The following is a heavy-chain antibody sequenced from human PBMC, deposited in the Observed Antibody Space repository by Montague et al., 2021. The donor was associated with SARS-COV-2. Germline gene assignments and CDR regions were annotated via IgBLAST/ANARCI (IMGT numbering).Heavy chain of an antibody. J-gene: IGHJ4*02. Sequence: SLRLSCAASGFTFSSYSMNWVRQAPGKGLEWVSSISSSSSYIYYADSVKGRFTISRDNAKNSLYLQMNSLRAEDTAVYYCARDYDSSGYLPSYSDYWGQGTLVTVSS. CDR1: GFTFSSYS. D-gene: IGHD3-22*01. V-gene: IGHV3-21*01. CDR3: ARDYDSSGYLPSYSDY. CDR2: ISSSSSYI.